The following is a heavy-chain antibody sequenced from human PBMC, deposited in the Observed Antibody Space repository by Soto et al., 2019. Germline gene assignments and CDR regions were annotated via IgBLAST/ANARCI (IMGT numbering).Heavy chain of an antibody. Sequence: PGESLKISCKGAGYSFTSYWIGWVRQMPGKGLEWMGIIYPGDSDTRYSPSFQGQVTISADKSISTAYLQWSSLKASDTAMYYCARPVKTGYDAFDIWGQGTMVTVSS. CDR2: IYPGDSDT. CDR3: ARPVKTGYDAFDI. J-gene: IGHJ3*02. CDR1: GYSFTSYW. D-gene: IGHD3-22*01. V-gene: IGHV5-51*01.